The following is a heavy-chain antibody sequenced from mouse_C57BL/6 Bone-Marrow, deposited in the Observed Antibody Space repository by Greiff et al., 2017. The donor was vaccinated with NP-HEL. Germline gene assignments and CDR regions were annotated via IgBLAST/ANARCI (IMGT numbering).Heavy chain of an antibody. V-gene: IGHV5-17*01. CDR1: GFTFSDYG. CDR2: ISSGSSTI. CDR3: ARFDGYYGFAY. D-gene: IGHD2-3*01. Sequence: EVQRVESGGGLVKPGGSLKLSCAASGFTFSDYGMHWVRQAPEMGLEWVAYISSGSSTIYYADTVKGRFTISRDNAKNTLFLQMTSLRSEDTAMYYCARFDGYYGFAYWGQGTLVTVSA. J-gene: IGHJ3*01.